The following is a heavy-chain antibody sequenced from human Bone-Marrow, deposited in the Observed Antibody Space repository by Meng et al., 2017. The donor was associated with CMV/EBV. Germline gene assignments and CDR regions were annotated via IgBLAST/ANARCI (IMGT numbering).Heavy chain of an antibody. CDR3: AKVGGLWSGYIDY. D-gene: IGHD3-3*01. CDR1: GFTFSSYG. J-gene: IGHJ4*02. CDR2: IRYDGSNK. V-gene: IGHV3-30*02. Sequence: GESLKISCAASGFTFSSYGMHCVRQAPGKGLEWVAFIRYDGSNKYYADSVKGRFTISRDNSKNTLYLQMNSLRAEDTAVYYCAKVGGLWSGYIDYWGQGTLVTVSS.